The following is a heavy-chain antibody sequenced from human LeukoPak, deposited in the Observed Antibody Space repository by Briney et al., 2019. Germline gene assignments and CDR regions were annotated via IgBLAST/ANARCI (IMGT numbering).Heavy chain of an antibody. Sequence: GGSLRLSCAASGFTFSSYEMNWVRQAPGKGLEWVGRIKTKTDGGTTAFAAPVKGRFTMSRDDSKNTLYLQMNSLKTEDTAMYYCTTGGLWYSGRVFWGQGTLVTVS. CDR1: GFTFSSYE. V-gene: IGHV3-15*01. D-gene: IGHD3-10*01. CDR2: IKTKTDGGTT. CDR3: TTGGLWYSGRVF. J-gene: IGHJ4*02.